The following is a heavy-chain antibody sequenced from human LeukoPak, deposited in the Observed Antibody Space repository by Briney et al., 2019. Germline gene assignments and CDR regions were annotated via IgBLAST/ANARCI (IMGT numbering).Heavy chain of an antibody. Sequence: GESLKISCKGSGYSFTSYWIGWVRQMPGRGLEWMGIIYPGDSDTRYSPSFQGQVTISADKSISTAYLQWSSLKASDTAMYYCARHQQLPHNWFDPWGQGTLVTVSS. D-gene: IGHD6-13*01. J-gene: IGHJ5*02. V-gene: IGHV5-51*01. CDR3: ARHQQLPHNWFDP. CDR2: IYPGDSDT. CDR1: GYSFTSYW.